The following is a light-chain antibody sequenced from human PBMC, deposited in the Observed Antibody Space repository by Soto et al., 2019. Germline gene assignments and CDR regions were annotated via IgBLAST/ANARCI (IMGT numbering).Light chain of an antibody. CDR1: QNINGF. Sequence: DIQMTQSPSTLSASVGDRVTMTCRASQNINGFLAWYQQKPGQAPKLLIYKASSLESGVPSRFSGSGSVTEFTLTISSLLPDDFATYYCQQYDRYWTFGQGTKVEIK. CDR3: QQYDRYWT. J-gene: IGKJ1*01. CDR2: KAS. V-gene: IGKV1-5*03.